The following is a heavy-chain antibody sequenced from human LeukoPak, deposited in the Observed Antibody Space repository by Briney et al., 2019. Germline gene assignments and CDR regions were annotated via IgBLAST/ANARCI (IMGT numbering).Heavy chain of an antibody. Sequence: GGSLRLSCAASGFTFSYAWMSWVRQAPGKGLEWVGRIKSKTDGGTTEYAAPVKGRFSISRDDAKNTLSLQMNSLRAEDTAVYYCAKDLHYGSGRGPFDYWGQGTLVTVSS. V-gene: IGHV3-15*01. J-gene: IGHJ4*02. D-gene: IGHD3-10*01. CDR1: GFTFSYAW. CDR2: IKSKTDGGTT. CDR3: AKDLHYGSGRGPFDY.